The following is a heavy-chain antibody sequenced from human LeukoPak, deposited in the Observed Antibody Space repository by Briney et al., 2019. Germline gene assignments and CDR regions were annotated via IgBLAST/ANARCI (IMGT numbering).Heavy chain of an antibody. CDR1: GYTFTSYD. D-gene: IGHD2-2*01. CDR2: MNPNSGNT. Sequence: ASVKVSCEASGYTFTSYDINWVRQATGQGLEWMGWMNPNSGNTGYAQKFQGRVTMTRNTSISTAYMELSSLRSEDTAVYYCASTSDIVVVPAAINPRVYYYYGMDVWGQGTTVTVSS. J-gene: IGHJ6*02. CDR3: ASTSDIVVVPAAINPRVYYYYGMDV. V-gene: IGHV1-8*01.